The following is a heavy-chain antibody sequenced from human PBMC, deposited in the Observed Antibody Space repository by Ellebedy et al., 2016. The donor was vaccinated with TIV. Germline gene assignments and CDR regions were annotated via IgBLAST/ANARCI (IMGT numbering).Heavy chain of an antibody. CDR2: MNPNSGNT. V-gene: IGHV1-8*01. J-gene: IGHJ4*02. D-gene: IGHD4-23*01. CDR1: GYTFTSYD. CDR3: VKMAGWELPSTYLDY. Sequence: ASVKVSCKASGYTFTSYDINWVRQATGQGLEWMGWMNPNSGNTGYAQKFQDRVTITRNTSISTAYMELSSLRPDDTAVYHCVKMAGWELPSTYLDYWGQGNLVTVSS.